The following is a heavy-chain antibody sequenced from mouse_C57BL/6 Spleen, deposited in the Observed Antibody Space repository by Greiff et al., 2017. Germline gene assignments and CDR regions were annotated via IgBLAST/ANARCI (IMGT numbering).Heavy chain of an antibody. J-gene: IGHJ2*01. D-gene: IGHD2-5*01. V-gene: IGHV1-53*01. CDR2: INPSNGGT. CDR3: ARTLYSNYDDYFDY. Sequence: QVQLQQPGTELVKPGASVKLSCKASGYTFPSYWMHWVKQRPGQGLEWIGNINPSNGGTNYNEKFKSKATLTVDKSSSTAYMQLSSLTSEDSAVYYCARTLYSNYDDYFDYWGQGTTLTVSS. CDR1: GYTFPSYW.